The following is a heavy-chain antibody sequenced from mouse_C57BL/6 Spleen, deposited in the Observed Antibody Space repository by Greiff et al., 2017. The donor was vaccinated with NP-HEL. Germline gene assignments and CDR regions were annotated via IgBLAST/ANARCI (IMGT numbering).Heavy chain of an antibody. J-gene: IGHJ1*03. CDR2: IHPNSGST. CDR1: GYTFTSYW. CDR3: AREKDYYGSSHWYFDV. V-gene: IGHV1-64*01. D-gene: IGHD1-1*01. Sequence: QVQLKQPGAELVKPGASVKLSCKASGYTFTSYWMHWVKQRPGQGLEWIGMIHPNSGSTNYNEKFKSKATLTVDKSSSTAYMQLSSLTSEDSAVYYCAREKDYYGSSHWYFDVWGTGTTVTVSS.